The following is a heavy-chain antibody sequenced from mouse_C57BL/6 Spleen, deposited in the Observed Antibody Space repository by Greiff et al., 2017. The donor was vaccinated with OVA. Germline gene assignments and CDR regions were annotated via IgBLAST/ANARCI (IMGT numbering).Heavy chain of an antibody. Sequence: VQLQQSGAELVKPGASVKLSCTASGYTFTSYWMHWVKQRPGQGLEWIGMINPNSGSTNYDEKFKSKATLTVDKSSSTAYMQLSSLTSEDSAVYYCARSYGNSYALDYWGQGTTLTVSS. CDR2: INPNSGST. D-gene: IGHD1-1*01. CDR1: GYTFTSYW. CDR3: ARSYGNSYALDY. J-gene: IGHJ2*01. V-gene: IGHV1-64*01.